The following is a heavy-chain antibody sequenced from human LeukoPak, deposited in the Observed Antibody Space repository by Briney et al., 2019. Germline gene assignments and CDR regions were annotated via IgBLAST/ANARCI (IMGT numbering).Heavy chain of an antibody. J-gene: IGHJ4*02. CDR3: ARHMVATIDY. Sequence: SETLSLTCSVSGGSISSYYWSWIRQPPGKGLEWIGYIYYSGSTNYNPSLKSRVTISVDTSKNQFSLKLSSVTAADTAVYYCARHMVATIDYWGQGTLVTVSS. D-gene: IGHD5-12*01. V-gene: IGHV4-59*08. CDR1: GGSISSYY. CDR2: IYYSGST.